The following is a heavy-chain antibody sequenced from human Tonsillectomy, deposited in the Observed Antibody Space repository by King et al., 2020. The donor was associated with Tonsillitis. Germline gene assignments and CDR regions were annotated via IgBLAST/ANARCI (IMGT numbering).Heavy chain of an antibody. CDR1: GGSISNTNYY. CDR2: IYYSGYT. J-gene: IGHJ4*02. CDR3: ARLRVHSGYEIRAQAYFDY. Sequence: QLQESGPGLVKPSETLSLTCTVSGGSISNTNYYWGWIRQPPGKGLEWIGGIYYSGYTFYNPSLRSRVTISVDTSNNQFYLKLGSVTAADTAVYYCARLRVHSGYEIRAQAYFDYWGQGTPVTVSS. D-gene: IGHD5-12*01. V-gene: IGHV4-39*01.